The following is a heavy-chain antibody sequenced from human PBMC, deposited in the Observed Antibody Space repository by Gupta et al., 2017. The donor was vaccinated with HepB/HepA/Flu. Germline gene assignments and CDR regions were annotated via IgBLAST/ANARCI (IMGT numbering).Heavy chain of an antibody. CDR2: ISGSGGST. CDR1: GFTFSSYA. CDR3: AKDRSYYYGSGSYPEGYFDY. Sequence: EVQLLESGGGLVQPGGSLRLSCAASGFTFSSYAMSWVRQAPGKGLEWVSAISGSGGSTYYADSVKGRFTISRDNSKNTLYLQMNSLRAEDTAVYYCAKDRSYYYGSGSYPEGYFDYWGQGTLVTVSS. J-gene: IGHJ4*02. D-gene: IGHD3-10*01. V-gene: IGHV3-23*01.